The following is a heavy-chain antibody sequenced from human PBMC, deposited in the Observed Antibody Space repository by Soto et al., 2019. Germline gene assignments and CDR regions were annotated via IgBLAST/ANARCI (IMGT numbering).Heavy chain of an antibody. CDR1: GGSISSGGYY. CDR2: IYYSGST. CDR3: ARQGAQIWSGYYRRASAFYGMDV. Sequence: TVSGGSISSGGYYWSWIRQHPGKGLEWIGYIYYSGSTYYNPSLKSRATISVDTSKNQFSLKLSSVTAADTAVYYCARQGAQIWSGYYRRASAFYGMDVWGQGTTATVSS. J-gene: IGHJ6*02. V-gene: IGHV4-31*03. D-gene: IGHD3-3*01.